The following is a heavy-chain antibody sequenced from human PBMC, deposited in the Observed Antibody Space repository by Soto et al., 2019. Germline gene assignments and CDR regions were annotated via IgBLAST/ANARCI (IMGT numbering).Heavy chain of an antibody. CDR2: IGTAGDT. V-gene: IGHV3-13*01. Sequence: GGSLRLSCAAPGFTFSSYDMHWVRQATGKGLEWVSAIGTAGDTYYPGSVKGRFTISRENAKNSLYLQMNSLRAEDTAVYYCARGSPGAFVIWGKGTRSTVPS. CDR3: ARGSPGAFVI. J-gene: IGHJ3*02. CDR1: GFTFSSYD.